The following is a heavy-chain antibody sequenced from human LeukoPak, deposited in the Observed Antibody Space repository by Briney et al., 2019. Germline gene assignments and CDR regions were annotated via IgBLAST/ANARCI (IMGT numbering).Heavy chain of an antibody. CDR1: GFNFRNYW. D-gene: IGHD5/OR15-5a*01. V-gene: IGHV3-74*01. J-gene: IGHJ4*02. Sequence: GGSQRLSCAASGFNFRNYWMHWVRQDPGKGLLWVSRINGDGSKTTYADSVKGRFTISRDNVKNMVYLHMNSLRVDDAAVYYCICDSVGRSGGDHWGQGTPVTVSS. CDR3: ICDSVGRSGGDH. CDR2: INGDGSKT.